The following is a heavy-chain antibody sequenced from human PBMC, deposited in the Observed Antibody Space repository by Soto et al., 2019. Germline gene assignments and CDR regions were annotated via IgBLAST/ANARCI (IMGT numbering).Heavy chain of an antibody. CDR3: ARAPAGKMAIYYYYGMAV. J-gene: IGHJ6*02. V-gene: IGHV3-33*01. D-gene: IGHD2-21*01. CDR2: IWYDGSNK. Sequence: PGGSLRLSCAASGFTFSSYGLHWVRQAPGKGLEWVAVIWYDGSNKYYADSVKGRFTISRDNSKNTLYLQMNSLRAEDTAVYYCARAPAGKMAIYYYYGMAVWGQGTTVTVSS. CDR1: GFTFSSYG.